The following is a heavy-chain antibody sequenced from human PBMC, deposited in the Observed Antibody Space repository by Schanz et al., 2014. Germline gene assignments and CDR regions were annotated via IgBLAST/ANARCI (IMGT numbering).Heavy chain of an antibody. CDR3: ARGDMVRGVFDY. CDR2: ISSDGFNK. CDR1: GFTFSSYG. Sequence: QVHLVESGGGVVQPGRSLRLSCAASGFTFSSYGMHWVRQAPGKGLGWLAVISSDGFNKFYADSVKGRFTISRDNSKNTLYLQMNSLRTEDTAVYYCARGDMVRGVFDYWGQGTLVTVSS. J-gene: IGHJ4*02. V-gene: IGHV3-30*03. D-gene: IGHD3-10*01.